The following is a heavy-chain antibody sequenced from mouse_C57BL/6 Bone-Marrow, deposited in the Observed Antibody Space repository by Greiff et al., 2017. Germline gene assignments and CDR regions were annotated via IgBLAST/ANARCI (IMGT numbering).Heavy chain of an antibody. CDR1: GFNIKDDY. CDR3: TSDSCPLAMDY. V-gene: IGHV14-4*01. CDR2: IEPENGDT. Sequence: VQLQQSGAELVRPGASVKLSCTASGFNIKDDYMHWVKQRPEQGLEWIGWIEPENGDTEYAPKFQGKATITADTSSNTAYLQLSSLTSEDTAVYYYTSDSCPLAMDYWGQGTSVTVSS. D-gene: IGHD2-12*01. J-gene: IGHJ4*01.